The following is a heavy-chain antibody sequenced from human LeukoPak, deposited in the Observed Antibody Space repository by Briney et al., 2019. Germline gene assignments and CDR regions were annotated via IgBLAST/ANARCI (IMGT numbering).Heavy chain of an antibody. V-gene: IGHV3-30*02. CDR3: AKDFGSGRYAFDN. D-gene: IGHD3-10*01. Sequence: GGSLKLSYAASGFNIEGHNMHWVRQTPGKGLEWVSFIQHDGGRKWYVHSVKGRFTISRDNSKNTFSMRMTDVTLKATGVYYCAKDFGSGRYAFDNWGQGTIVTVSS. CDR1: GFNIEGHN. J-gene: IGHJ3*02. CDR2: IQHDGGRK.